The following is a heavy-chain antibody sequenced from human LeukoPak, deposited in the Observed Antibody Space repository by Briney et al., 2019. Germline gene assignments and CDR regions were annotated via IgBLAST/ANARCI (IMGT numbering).Heavy chain of an antibody. CDR1: GFSISNARMG. Sequence: GSSPTLVKPTETLTLTCTVSGFSISNARMGVSWIRQPPGKALEWLAHIFSNDEKSYSTPLKSRLTISKDTSKSQVVLTMTNMDPVDTATYYCARIGCSSTSCYYYYYYYMDVWGKGTTVTVSS. D-gene: IGHD2-2*01. CDR2: IFSNDEK. J-gene: IGHJ6*03. V-gene: IGHV2-26*01. CDR3: ARIGCSSTSCYYYYYYYMDV.